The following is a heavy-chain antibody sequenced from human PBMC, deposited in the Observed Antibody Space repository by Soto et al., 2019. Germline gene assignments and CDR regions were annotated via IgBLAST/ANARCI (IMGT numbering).Heavy chain of an antibody. CDR3: ARGPRRYFDWSNARASNWFDP. J-gene: IGHJ5*02. Sequence: GGSLRLSCAASGFTFSSYWMHWVRQAPGKGLVWVSRINSDGSSTSYADSVKGRFTISRDNAKNTLYLQMNSLRAEDTAVYYCARGPRRYFDWSNARASNWFDPWGQGTLVTVSS. V-gene: IGHV3-74*01. CDR1: GFTFSSYW. D-gene: IGHD3-9*01. CDR2: INSDGSST.